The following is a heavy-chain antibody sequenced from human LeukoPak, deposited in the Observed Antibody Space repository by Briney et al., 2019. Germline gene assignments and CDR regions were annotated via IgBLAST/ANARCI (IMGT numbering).Heavy chain of an antibody. D-gene: IGHD3-22*01. CDR1: GYTFTSYG. V-gene: IGHV1-18*01. CDR3: ARDLRSSGYYWLTTFDI. Sequence: ASVKVSCTASGYTFTSYGISWVRQAPGQGLEWMGWISAYNGNANYAQKLQGRVTMTTDTSTSTAYMELRSLRSEDTAVYYCARDLRSSGYYWLTTFDIWGQGTMVTVSS. J-gene: IGHJ3*02. CDR2: ISAYNGNA.